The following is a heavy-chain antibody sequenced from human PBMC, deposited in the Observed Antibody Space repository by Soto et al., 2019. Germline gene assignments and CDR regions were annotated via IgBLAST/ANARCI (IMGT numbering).Heavy chain of an antibody. CDR2: IIPIFGTA. CDR1: GGTFSSYA. D-gene: IGHD1-1*01. J-gene: IGHJ4*02. V-gene: IGHV1-69*01. Sequence: QVQLVQSGAEVKKPGSSVKVSCKASGGTFSSYAISWVRQAPGQGLGWMGGIIPIFGTANYAQKFQGRVTITADESTSTAYMELSSLRSEDTAVYYCARDRTGSSRRYYFDYWGQGTLVTVSS. CDR3: ARDRTGSSRRYYFDY.